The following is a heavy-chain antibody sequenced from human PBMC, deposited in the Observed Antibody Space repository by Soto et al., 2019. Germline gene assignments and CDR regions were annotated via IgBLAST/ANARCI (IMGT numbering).Heavy chain of an antibody. CDR3: ASGRVGATRGGFDY. D-gene: IGHD1-26*01. Sequence: PSETLSLTCTVSGGSISSSSYYWGWIRQPPGKGLEWIGSIYYSGSTYYNPSLKSRVTISVDTSKNQFSLKLSSVTAADTAVYYCASGRVGATRGGFDYWGQGTLVTVSS. CDR2: IYYSGST. CDR1: GGSISSSSYY. J-gene: IGHJ4*02. V-gene: IGHV4-39*01.